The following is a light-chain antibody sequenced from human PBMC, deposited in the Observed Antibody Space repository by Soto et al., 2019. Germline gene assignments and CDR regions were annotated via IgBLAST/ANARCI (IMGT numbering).Light chain of an antibody. J-gene: IGKJ1*01. Sequence: DIVMTQSPDSLAVSLGERATINCKSSQTLLYRSSKKHYLAWYQHKPGQPPNLLIYVASTRESGVPDRFSGSGSETDFTLTISSLQAEDVAVYYCQQYYTIPWTFGQGTRVEIK. CDR1: QTLLYRSSKKHY. CDR3: QQYYTIPWT. V-gene: IGKV4-1*01. CDR2: VAS.